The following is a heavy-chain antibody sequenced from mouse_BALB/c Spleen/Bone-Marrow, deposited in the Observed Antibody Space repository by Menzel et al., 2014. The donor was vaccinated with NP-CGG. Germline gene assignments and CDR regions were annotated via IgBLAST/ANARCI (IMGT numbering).Heavy chain of an antibody. V-gene: IGHV1-61*01. CDR1: GYSFTTYW. CDR3: AREKVYYGISWFAY. J-gene: IGHJ3*01. D-gene: IGHD2-1*01. Sequence: QVQLQQSGTEVVRPGASVKLSCKASGYSFTTYWMNWVKQRPGQGLEWIGMIHPSDSETRLNQKFKDKATLTVDKSPSTAYMQLNGPTSEDSAVYYCAREKVYYGISWFAYWGQGTLVTVSA. CDR2: IHPSDSET.